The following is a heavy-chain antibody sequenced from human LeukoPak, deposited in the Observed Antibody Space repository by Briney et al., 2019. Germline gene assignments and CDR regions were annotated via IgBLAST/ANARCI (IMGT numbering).Heavy chain of an antibody. CDR1: GFTFISYA. J-gene: IGHJ6*03. D-gene: IGHD5-24*01. CDR2: ISYDGTNK. CDR3: AKDRDGDGWDYYYMDV. V-gene: IGHV3-30*04. Sequence: GGFLRLSCAASGFTFISYAMHWVRQAPGKGLEWVAVISYDGTNKYYADSVKGRFTISRDNAKNSLYLQMNTLRAEDTAVYYCAKDRDGDGWDYYYMDVWGKGTTVTISS.